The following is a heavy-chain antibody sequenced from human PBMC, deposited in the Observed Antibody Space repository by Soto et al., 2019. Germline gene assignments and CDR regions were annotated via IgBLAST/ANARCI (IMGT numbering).Heavy chain of an antibody. Sequence: EVQLVESGGGLVQPGGSLRLSCAASGFTFSSYDMHWVRQATGKGLEWVSAIGTAGDTYYPGSVKGRFTISGENAKNSLYLQMNSLRAEDTAVYYCASWGGTSGGFDYWGQGTLVTVSS. V-gene: IGHV3-13*01. D-gene: IGHD3-16*01. CDR2: IGTAGDT. CDR3: ASWGGTSGGFDY. J-gene: IGHJ4*02. CDR1: GFTFSSYD.